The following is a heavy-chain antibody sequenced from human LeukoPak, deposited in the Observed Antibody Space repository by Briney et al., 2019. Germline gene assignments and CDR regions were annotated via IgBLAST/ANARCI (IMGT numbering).Heavy chain of an antibody. D-gene: IGHD2-15*01. V-gene: IGHV4-31*03. CDR1: GGSISRSGYY. Sequence: PSQTLSLTCTVSGGSISRSGYYWSWIRQHLGKGLEWIGYIYYSGSTYYNPSLKSRITISVDTSKNQFSLKLSSVTAADTAVYYCARAGPYCSGGSCRFDFWGQGTLVTVSS. J-gene: IGHJ4*02. CDR2: IYYSGST. CDR3: ARAGPYCSGGSCRFDF.